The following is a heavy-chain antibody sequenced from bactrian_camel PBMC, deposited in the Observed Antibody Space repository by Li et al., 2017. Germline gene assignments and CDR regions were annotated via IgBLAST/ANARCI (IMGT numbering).Heavy chain of an antibody. CDR1: RYTYKRNC. J-gene: IGHJ4*01. V-gene: IGHV3S1*01. Sequence: HVQLVESGGGSVQAGGSLRLSCAAGRYTYKRNCMGWVRRPPGKALEWVAAIDSRGTFIDYKGSVEGRFTISRDNAKNTLYLQMDSLKPEDSGVYYCATGFRPAGLPRGGVGTQVTVS. CDR2: IDSRGTFI. CDR3: ATGFRPAGLPR. D-gene: IGHD1*01.